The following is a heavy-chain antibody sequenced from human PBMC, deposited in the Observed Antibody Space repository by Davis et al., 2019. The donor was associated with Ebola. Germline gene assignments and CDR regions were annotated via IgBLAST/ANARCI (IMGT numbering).Heavy chain of an antibody. Sequence: AASVKVSCKASGYTFTSYYMHWVRQAPGQGLEWMGIINPSGGSTSYAQKFQGRVTITRDTSATTAYMELSSLRSEDTAVYYCARDGGTWSGFYGLLDYWGQGTLVTVSS. CDR2: INPSGGST. D-gene: IGHD3-3*01. J-gene: IGHJ4*02. CDR1: GYTFTSYY. V-gene: IGHV1-46*01. CDR3: ARDGGTWSGFYGLLDY.